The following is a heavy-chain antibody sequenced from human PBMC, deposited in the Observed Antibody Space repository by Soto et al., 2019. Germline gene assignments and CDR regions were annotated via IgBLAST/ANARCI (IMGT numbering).Heavy chain of an antibody. V-gene: IGHV3-23*01. D-gene: IGHD3-16*01. Sequence: GGSLRLSCAASGFTFSSYAMSWVRQAPGKGLEWVSAISGSGGSTYYADSVKGLFTISRDNSKNTLYLQMNSLRAEDTAVYYCASDLGATDAFDIWGQGTMVTVSS. J-gene: IGHJ3*02. CDR2: ISGSGGST. CDR1: GFTFSSYA. CDR3: ASDLGATDAFDI.